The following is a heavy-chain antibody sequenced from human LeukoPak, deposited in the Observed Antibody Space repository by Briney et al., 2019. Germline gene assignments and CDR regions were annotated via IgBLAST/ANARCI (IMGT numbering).Heavy chain of an antibody. CDR2: ISYDGSNK. Sequence: GGSLRLSCAASGFTFSSYAMHWVRQAPGKGLEWVAVISYDGSNKYYADSVKGRFTISRDNSKNTLYLQMNSLRAEDTAVYYCARGIAAAGSRGYYWGQGTLVTVSS. V-gene: IGHV3-30-3*01. J-gene: IGHJ4*02. CDR1: GFTFSSYA. CDR3: ARGIAAAGSRGYY. D-gene: IGHD6-13*01.